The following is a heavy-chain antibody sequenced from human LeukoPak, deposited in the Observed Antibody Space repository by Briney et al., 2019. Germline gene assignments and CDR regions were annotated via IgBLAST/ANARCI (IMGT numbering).Heavy chain of an antibody. CDR3: ARAWANSDSY. Sequence: GGSPRLSCVGSGFTFNNYWMSWVRQAPGKGLEWVTNINQDGSKIYYVDSVKGRFTISRDNAKNSLFLQMNSLRDEDTALYYCARAWANSDSYWGQGTLVTVSS. CDR1: GFTFNNYW. D-gene: IGHD4-11*01. CDR2: INQDGSKI. J-gene: IGHJ4*02. V-gene: IGHV3-7*01.